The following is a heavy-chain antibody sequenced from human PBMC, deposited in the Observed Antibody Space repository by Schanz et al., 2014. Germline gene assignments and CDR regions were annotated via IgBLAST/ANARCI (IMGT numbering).Heavy chain of an antibody. Sequence: VQLVESGGGVVQPGRSLRLSCVASGFTFFGSFAMSWVRQAPGKGLEWVSAINGNGGITYYADPVKGRFTISRDNSKNTLYLQMNSLRAEDTAVYYCAKDHAGSDILTALGNWGQGTLVTVSS. CDR1: GFTFFGSFA. D-gene: IGHD3-9*01. J-gene: IGHJ4*02. CDR2: INGNGGIT. CDR3: AKDHAGSDILTALGN. V-gene: IGHV3-23*04.